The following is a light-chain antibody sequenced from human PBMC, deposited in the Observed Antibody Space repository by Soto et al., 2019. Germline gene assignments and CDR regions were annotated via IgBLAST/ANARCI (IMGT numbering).Light chain of an antibody. Sequence: EIVLTQSPATLSLSPGESATLSCRASESVSIYISWYQQKPAQAPRLLIYDASNRATGIPTRFSGSGSGTDFSLTISSLEPEDFAVYYCQQRSNWPWTKVGQGTRVELK. CDR2: DAS. J-gene: IGKJ1*01. CDR3: QQRSNWPWTK. V-gene: IGKV3-11*01. CDR1: ESVSIY.